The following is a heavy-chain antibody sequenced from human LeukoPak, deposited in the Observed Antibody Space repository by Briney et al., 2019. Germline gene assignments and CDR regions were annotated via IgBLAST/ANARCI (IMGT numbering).Heavy chain of an antibody. Sequence: PGGSLRLSCAASGFKFSDYAMNWVRQAPGKGLEWVAMIKHDGSERYYVDSVKGRFTISRDNAKNSLYLQMNGLRVEDTAVFYCARDGDGYNEFPFEHWGQGTLVTVSS. V-gene: IGHV3-7*01. J-gene: IGHJ4*02. CDR1: GFKFSDYA. CDR2: IKHDGSER. D-gene: IGHD5-24*01. CDR3: ARDGDGYNEFPFEH.